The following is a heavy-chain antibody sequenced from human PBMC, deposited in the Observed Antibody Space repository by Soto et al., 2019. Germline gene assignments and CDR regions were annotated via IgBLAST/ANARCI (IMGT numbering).Heavy chain of an antibody. CDR3: ARDNSESNSWWFDP. D-gene: IGHD1-26*01. CDR2: INPSGAST. Sequence: QVQLVQSGAEVKQPGASVKVSCKASGFTFSRYYMHWIRQAPGQGLEWMGIINPSGASTNYAQKFQGRVTLTRDTSTRTVSMEVSSLRSEDTAVYYCARDNSESNSWWFDPWGQGTLVTVSS. CDR1: GFTFSRYY. V-gene: IGHV1-46*01. J-gene: IGHJ5*02.